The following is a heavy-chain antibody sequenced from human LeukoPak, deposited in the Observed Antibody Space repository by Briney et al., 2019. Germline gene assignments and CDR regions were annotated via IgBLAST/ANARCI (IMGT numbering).Heavy chain of an antibody. Sequence: PGGSLRLSCAASGFTFSSYGMHWVRQAPGKGLEWVVVISYDGSNKYYADSVKGRFTISRDNSKNALYLQMNSLRAEDTAVYYCAKGGESIGIDYWGQGTLVTVSS. V-gene: IGHV3-30*18. CDR3: AKGGESIGIDY. CDR2: ISYDGSNK. CDR1: GFTFSSYG. D-gene: IGHD3-16*01. J-gene: IGHJ4*02.